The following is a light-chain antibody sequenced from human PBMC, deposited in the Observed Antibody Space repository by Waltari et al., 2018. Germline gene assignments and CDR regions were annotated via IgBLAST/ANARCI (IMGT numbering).Light chain of an antibody. V-gene: IGLV1-40*01. CDR3: QSYDTSLSVV. Sequence: QSVLTQPPSVSGAPGQRLTISCTGSGSNIGAGHDVHWSQQPPRAAPKLLIYGSSSRPLGVPDRFFGSTSGTSASLAIIGLQAEDEADYYCQSYDTSLSVVFGGGTKLTVL. CDR2: GSS. J-gene: IGLJ3*02. CDR1: GSNIGAGHD.